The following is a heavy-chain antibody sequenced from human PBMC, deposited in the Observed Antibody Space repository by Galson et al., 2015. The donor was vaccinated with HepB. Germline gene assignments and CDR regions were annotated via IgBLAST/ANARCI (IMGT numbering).Heavy chain of an antibody. CDR2: IIPIFGTA. J-gene: IGHJ5*02. CDR3: ASGWGDYDFWSGPLSPTVLDP. CDR1: GGTFSSYA. Sequence: SVKVSCKASGGTFSSYAISWVRQAPGQGLEWMGGIIPIFGTANYAQKFQGGVTITADESTSTAYMELSSLRSEDTAVYYCASGWGDYDFWSGPLSPTVLDPWGQGTLVTVSS. D-gene: IGHD3-3*01. V-gene: IGHV1-69*13.